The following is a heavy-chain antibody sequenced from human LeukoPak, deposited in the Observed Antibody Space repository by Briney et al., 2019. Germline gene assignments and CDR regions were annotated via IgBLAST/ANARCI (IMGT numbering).Heavy chain of an antibody. CDR2: IRYDGSNK. V-gene: IGHV3-30*02. Sequence: GGSLRLSCAASGFTFSSYGMHWVRQAPGKGLEWVAFIRYDGSNKYYADSVKGRFTISSDNSKNTLYLQMNSLRAEDTAVYYCAKDRSIAVADEPSYYFDYWGQGTLVTVSS. CDR1: GFTFSSYG. CDR3: AKDRSIAVADEPSYYFDY. D-gene: IGHD6-19*01. J-gene: IGHJ4*02.